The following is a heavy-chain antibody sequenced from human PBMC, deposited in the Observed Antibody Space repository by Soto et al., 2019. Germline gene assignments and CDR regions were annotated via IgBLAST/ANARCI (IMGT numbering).Heavy chain of an antibody. J-gene: IGHJ4*02. CDR1: GYSFTSYD. CDR3: ARGFYFYLHNPCGN. CDR2: MNPNSGIT. Sequence: QVQLVQSGAEVKKPGASVKVSCKASGYSFTSYDINWVRQAPGQGLEWMGWMNPNSGITGYAQKFRGRVTMTRDTSLNTAYMELSSLRSDDTAVYYCARGFYFYLHNPCGNWGQGTLVTVSS. V-gene: IGHV1-8*01. D-gene: IGHD3-3*01.